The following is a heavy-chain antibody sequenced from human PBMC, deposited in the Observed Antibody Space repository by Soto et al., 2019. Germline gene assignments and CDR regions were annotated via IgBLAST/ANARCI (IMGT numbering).Heavy chain of an antibody. V-gene: IGHV4-39*01. J-gene: IGHJ5*02. Sequence: QLQLQESGPGLVKPSETLSLTCTVSGGSISDDTYYWGWIRQPPGMGLEWIGSISYSGTSSYNPSLKGRVTMSVATSKKQLSLRLRSVIAADTAVYYCARLHCSSPHCVPLDPWGQVTLVIVSS. D-gene: IGHD2-2*01. CDR2: ISYSGTS. CDR3: ARLHCSSPHCVPLDP. CDR1: GGSISDDTYY.